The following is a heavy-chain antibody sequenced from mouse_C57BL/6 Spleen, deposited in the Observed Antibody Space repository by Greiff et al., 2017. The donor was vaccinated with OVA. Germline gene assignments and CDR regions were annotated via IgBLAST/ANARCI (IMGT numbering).Heavy chain of an antibody. CDR1: RFTFSSYA. D-gene: IGHD1-1*01. CDR2: ISSGGDYI. CDR3: TREGYGSSYDAMDY. J-gene: IGHJ4*01. V-gene: IGHV5-9-1*02. Sequence: EVKLVESGEGLVKPGGSLKLSCAASRFTFSSYAMSWVRQTPEKRLEWVAYISSGGDYIYYADTVKGRFTISRDNARNTLYLQMSSLKSEDTAMYYCTREGYGSSYDAMDYWGQGTSVTVSS.